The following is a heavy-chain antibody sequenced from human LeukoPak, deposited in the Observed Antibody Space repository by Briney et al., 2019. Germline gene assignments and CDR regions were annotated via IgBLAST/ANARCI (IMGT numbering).Heavy chain of an antibody. V-gene: IGHV4-34*01. CDR3: ARRGISQGYYMDV. CDR2: INHSGST. Sequence: SETLSLTCAVYGGSFSGYYWSWIRQPPGKGLEWIGEINHSGSTNYNPSLKSRVTISVDTSKNQFSLKLSSVTAADTAVYFCARRGISQGYYMDVWGKGTTVTISS. J-gene: IGHJ6*03. D-gene: IGHD6-13*01. CDR1: GGSFSGYY.